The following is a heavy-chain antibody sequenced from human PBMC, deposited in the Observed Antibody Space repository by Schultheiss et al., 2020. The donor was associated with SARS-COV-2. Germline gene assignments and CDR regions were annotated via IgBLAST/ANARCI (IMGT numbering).Heavy chain of an antibody. CDR1: GGSISSGGYY. D-gene: IGHD5-24*01. CDR2: IYYSGST. CDR3: ARVKRWLQSSFDY. J-gene: IGHJ4*02. Sequence: SETLSLTCTVSGGSISSGGYYWSWIRQPPGKGLEWIGYIYYSGSTNYNPSLKSRVTISVDTSKNQFSLKLSSVTAADTAVYYCARVKRWLQSSFDYWGQGTLVTVSS. V-gene: IGHV4-61*08.